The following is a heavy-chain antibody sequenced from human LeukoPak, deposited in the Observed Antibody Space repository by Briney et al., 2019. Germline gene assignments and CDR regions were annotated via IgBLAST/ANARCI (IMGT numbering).Heavy chain of an antibody. CDR1: GFTFSSSW. D-gene: IGHD3-10*01. CDR3: AREATFGECSDY. J-gene: IGHJ4*02. Sequence: PGGSLRLSCVASGFTFSSSWMSWVRQGPGKGPEWVANMNQDGSRKYYVDSVKGRFTISRDNAKNSLFLQMNGLRDEDTAVYYCAREATFGECSDYWGQGTLVTVSS. V-gene: IGHV3-7*01. CDR2: MNQDGSRK.